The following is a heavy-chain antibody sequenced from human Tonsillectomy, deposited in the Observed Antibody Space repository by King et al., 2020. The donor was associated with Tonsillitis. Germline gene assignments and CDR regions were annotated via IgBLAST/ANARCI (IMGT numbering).Heavy chain of an antibody. D-gene: IGHD1-20*01. CDR1: GFTFSGSA. Sequence: VQLVESGGALVQPGGSLKLSCTASGFTFSGSAIHWVRQASGKGLEWLGRIRSQTNDYATDYATSVKGRFTISRDDSKNTAYLQMNSLTTEDTAVYYCTRPGVTGMPGQSWGRGTLVTVSS. CDR3: TRPGVTGMPGQS. CDR2: IRSQTNDYAT. J-gene: IGHJ4*02. V-gene: IGHV3-73*01.